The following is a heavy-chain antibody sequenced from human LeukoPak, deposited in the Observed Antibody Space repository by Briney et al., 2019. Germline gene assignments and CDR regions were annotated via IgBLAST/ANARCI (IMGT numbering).Heavy chain of an antibody. CDR3: ARAGRFLEWLQNWFDP. CDR2: IYYSGST. CDR1: GGSISSSSYY. Sequence: SETLSLTCTVSGGSISSSSYYWGWLRQPPGKGLEWIGSIYYSGSTYYNPSLESRVTISVDTSKNQFSLKLSSVTAADTAVYYCARAGRFLEWLQNWFDPWGQGTLVTVSS. D-gene: IGHD3-3*01. J-gene: IGHJ5*02. V-gene: IGHV4-39*07.